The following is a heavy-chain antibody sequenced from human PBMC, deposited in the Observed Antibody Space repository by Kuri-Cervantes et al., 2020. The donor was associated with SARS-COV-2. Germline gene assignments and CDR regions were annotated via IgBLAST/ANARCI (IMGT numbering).Heavy chain of an antibody. CDR1: GGFFSGYY. D-gene: IGHD2-15*01. CDR2: INHSGST. Sequence: SQTLSLTCAVYGGFFSGYYWSWIRQPPGKGLEWIGEINHSGSTNYNPSLKSRVTISVDTSKNQFSLKLSSVTAADTAVYYCARSTLEIVVVVAATQGGGYGMDVWGQGTTVTVSS. V-gene: IGHV4-34*01. J-gene: IGHJ6*02. CDR3: ARSTLEIVVVVAATQGGGYGMDV.